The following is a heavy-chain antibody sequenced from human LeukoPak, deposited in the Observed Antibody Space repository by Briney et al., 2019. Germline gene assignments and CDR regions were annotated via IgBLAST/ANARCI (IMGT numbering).Heavy chain of an antibody. CDR3: VRDGYSVYDGL. V-gene: IGHV4-59*01. CDR1: GGSIGTYY. D-gene: IGHD5/OR15-5a*01. J-gene: IGHJ4*02. CDR2: IYHSGST. Sequence: SETLSLTCTVSGGSIGTYYWSWLRQSPGKGLEWIGYIYHSGSTKYNPSLKSRVTISVDTSKNQFSLKLSSVTAADTAVYYCVRDGYSVYDGLWGQGTLVTVSS.